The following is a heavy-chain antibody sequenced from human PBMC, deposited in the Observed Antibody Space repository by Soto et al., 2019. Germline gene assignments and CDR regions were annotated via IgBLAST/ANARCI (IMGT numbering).Heavy chain of an antibody. CDR3: ATMGTPATGLYYFDY. V-gene: IGHV4-30-4*01. J-gene: IGHJ4*02. CDR1: GDSISSNTNY. CDR2: ISYSGST. Sequence: PSETLSLTCTVSGDSISSNTNYWSWIRQPPGEGLEWIGFISYSGSTYYSLSLKSRVTISVDTSKNQFSLNLSFVTAADTAVYYCATMGTPATGLYYFDYWGQGTLVTVSS. D-gene: IGHD5-18*01.